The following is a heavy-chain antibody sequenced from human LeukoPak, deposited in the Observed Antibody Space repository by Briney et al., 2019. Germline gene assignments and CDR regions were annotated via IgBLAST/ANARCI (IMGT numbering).Heavy chain of an antibody. V-gene: IGHV3-49*04. D-gene: IGHD2/OR15-2a*01. CDR3: TREMEDHYYHRTTHGCYFDY. J-gene: IGHJ4*02. CDR2: IRRKAFGGTK. Sequence: PGGSLRLSCTTSGFIFGDYDIHWVRQAPGKGLEWVGFIRRKAFGGTKDYAASLKGRFTISRDDSKSIAYSIVNSLKAEDTAVYYCTREMEDHYYHRTTHGCYFDYWGQGTLVTVSS. CDR1: GFIFGDYD.